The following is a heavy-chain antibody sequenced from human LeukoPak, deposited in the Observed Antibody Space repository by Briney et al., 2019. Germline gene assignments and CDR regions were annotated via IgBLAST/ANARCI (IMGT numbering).Heavy chain of an antibody. Sequence: GGSLRLSCAASGFTFNNYGMSWVRQAPGRVLEWVSAISRDGGDTFYADSVKGRFTISRDNSKNTVYLQMNSLRAEDTALYYCAKLGHTSGYYARHSDYWGQGTLVTVSS. J-gene: IGHJ4*02. CDR1: GFTFNNYG. CDR2: ISRDGGDT. CDR3: AKLGHTSGYYARHSDY. V-gene: IGHV3-23*01. D-gene: IGHD3-22*01.